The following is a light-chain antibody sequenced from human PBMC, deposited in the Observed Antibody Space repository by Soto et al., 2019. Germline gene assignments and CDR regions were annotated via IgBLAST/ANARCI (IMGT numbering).Light chain of an antibody. V-gene: IGKV1-5*03. J-gene: IGKJ2*01. CDR1: QSISPW. CDR3: QQYRSRPYT. Sequence: DIQMTQSRSTLSAYVGERVTITCWASQSISPWLAWYQKKPGKAPNLLIYRASNLQTGVPSRFSGSGSGTEFTLTINSLQPDDFATYYCQQYRSRPYTFGQGTKLEIE. CDR2: RAS.